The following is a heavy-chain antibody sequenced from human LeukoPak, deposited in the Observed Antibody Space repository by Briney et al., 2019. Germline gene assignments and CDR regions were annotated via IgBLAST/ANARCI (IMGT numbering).Heavy chain of an antibody. CDR1: GFTFSSYG. CDR2: TSYDGSNK. CDR3: AKIGGTWIQLWPIDY. V-gene: IGHV3-30*18. D-gene: IGHD5-18*01. Sequence: GRSLRLSCAASGFTFSSYGMHWVRQAPGKGLEWVAVTSYDGSNKYYADSVKGRFTISRDNSKNTLYLQMNSLRAEDTAVYYCAKIGGTWIQLWPIDYWGQGTLVTVSS. J-gene: IGHJ4*02.